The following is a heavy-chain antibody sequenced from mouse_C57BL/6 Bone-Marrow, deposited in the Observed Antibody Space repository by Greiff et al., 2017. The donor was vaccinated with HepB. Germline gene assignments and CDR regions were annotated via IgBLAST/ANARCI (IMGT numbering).Heavy chain of an antibody. Sequence: QVQLQQSGAELVKPGASVKLSCKASGYTFTSYWMHWVKQRPGQGLEWIGMIHPNSGSTNYNEKFKSKATLTVDKSSSTAYMQLSSLTSEDSAVYYCAQDGYGNPWFAYWGQGTLVTVSA. D-gene: IGHD2-1*01. J-gene: IGHJ3*01. V-gene: IGHV1-64*01. CDR3: AQDGYGNPWFAY. CDR1: GYTFTSYW. CDR2: IHPNSGST.